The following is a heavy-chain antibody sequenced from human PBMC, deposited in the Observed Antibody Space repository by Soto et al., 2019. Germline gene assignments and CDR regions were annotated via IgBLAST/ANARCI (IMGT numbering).Heavy chain of an antibody. CDR3: ALGDSSDTGDGY. Sequence: QVQLVQSGPEVKKPGSSVKVSCKASGGTLNNYAISWVRQAPGQGLEWMGGIIPIVGTADYAQKFQGRVSISVDESSSTTYMEVRSLRSEDTAVYYCALGDSSDTGDGYWGQGTLVTVSS. D-gene: IGHD3-16*01. CDR1: GGTLNNYA. V-gene: IGHV1-69*01. J-gene: IGHJ4*02. CDR2: IIPIVGTA.